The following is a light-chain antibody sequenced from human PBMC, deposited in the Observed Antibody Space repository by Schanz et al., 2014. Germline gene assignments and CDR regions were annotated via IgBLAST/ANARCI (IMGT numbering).Light chain of an antibody. CDR2: TND. Sequence: QSVLTQPPSASGTPGQRVTISCSGSSSNIGSNAVNWYQLLPGTAPKLLIYTNDQRTYGVPDRFSGSKSGTSASPDISGLQAEDEADYFCAALDDSLKEVFGGGTKLTVL. V-gene: IGLV1-44*01. CDR3: AALDDSLKEV. CDR1: SSNIGSNA. J-gene: IGLJ2*01.